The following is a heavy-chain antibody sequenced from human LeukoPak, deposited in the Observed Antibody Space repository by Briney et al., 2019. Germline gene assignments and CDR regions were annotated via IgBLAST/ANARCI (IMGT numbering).Heavy chain of an antibody. CDR3: AISYGGYLDY. D-gene: IGHD3-10*01. CDR2: VNPHSGGT. V-gene: IGHV1-2*02. CDR1: GYTFTDYY. J-gene: IGHJ4*02. Sequence: SVKVSRKTSGYTFTDYYIHWVRQAPAQGLEFMGWVNPHSGGTSYAAKFRVRVTLTRDTSNSTSYMDLSSLTSDDTDLYYWAISYGGYLDYWGQGTLVTVSS.